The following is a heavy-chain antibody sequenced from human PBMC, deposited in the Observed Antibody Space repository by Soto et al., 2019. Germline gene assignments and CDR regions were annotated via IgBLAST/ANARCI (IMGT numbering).Heavy chain of an antibody. CDR1: GGSIRVQSYY. D-gene: IGHD3-3*01. CDR3: ATSLEYDFWRDVGGHYYFDQ. J-gene: IGHJ4*02. CDR2: SYYSGTS. Sequence: PSETLSLTCTVSGGSIRVQSYYWTWIRQTPGKGLEWVGSSYYSGTSYFNPALKGRVTISVDTSKNQFSLRLTSVTAADTAVYFCATSLEYDFWRDVGGHYYFDQWGQGILVTVSS. V-gene: IGHV4-39*07.